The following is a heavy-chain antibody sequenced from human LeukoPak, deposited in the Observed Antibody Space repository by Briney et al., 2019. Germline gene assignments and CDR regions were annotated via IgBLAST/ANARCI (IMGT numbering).Heavy chain of an antibody. V-gene: IGHV1-46*01. CDR1: GYTFTSYY. Sequence: ASVTVSCKASGYTFTSYYMHWVRQAPGQGLEWMGIINPSGGSTSYAQKFQGRVTMTRNTSISTAYMELSSLRSEDTAVYYCARGRGGYPFDYWGQGTLVTVSS. J-gene: IGHJ4*02. D-gene: IGHD1-26*01. CDR3: ARGRGGYPFDY. CDR2: INPSGGST.